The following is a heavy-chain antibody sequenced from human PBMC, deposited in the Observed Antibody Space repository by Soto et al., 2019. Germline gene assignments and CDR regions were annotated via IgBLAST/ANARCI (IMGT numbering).Heavy chain of an antibody. V-gene: IGHV3-48*01. CDR3: AIDVRAPLVATAMPYYMAV. J-gene: IGHJ6*03. D-gene: IGHD2-21*02. CDR2: ILSSSGVI. Sequence: EVQLVESGGGVVKPGGSLRLSCEASGCTFGSYSMNWVRQAPGKGLEWVSFILSSSGVIYYADSVKGRFTISRDNAKNSLYLQLNSLRAEDTAVYYCAIDVRAPLVATAMPYYMAVWGTGNRVNVSS. CDR1: GCTFGSYS.